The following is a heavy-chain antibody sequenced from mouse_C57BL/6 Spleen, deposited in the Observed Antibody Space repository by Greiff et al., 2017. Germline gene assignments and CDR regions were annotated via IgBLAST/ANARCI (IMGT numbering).Heavy chain of an antibody. CDR1: GYSITSGYD. J-gene: IGHJ3*01. Sequence: EVKLQESGPGMVKPSQSLSLSCTVTGYSITSGYDWHWIRHFPGNKLEWMGYISYSGSTNYNPSLKSRISITHDTSKNHFFLKLNSVTTEDTATYYCARCYGGYPRFAYWGQGTLVTVSA. V-gene: IGHV3-1*01. CDR2: ISYSGST. CDR3: ARCYGGYPRFAY. D-gene: IGHD2-3*01.